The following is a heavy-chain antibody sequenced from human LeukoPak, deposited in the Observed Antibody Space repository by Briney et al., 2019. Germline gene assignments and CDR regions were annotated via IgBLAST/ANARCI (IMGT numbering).Heavy chain of an antibody. D-gene: IGHD5-12*01. CDR1: GFSLSTSGVG. Sequence: SGPTQTNPTQPLTLTCTFSGFSLSTSGVGGGWIRQTPVMALEWFALIYWDDDKRYSPSLKSRLTITKDTSNNQVVLTMTNMDPVDSATYYCAHSGVERQVANDAFDIWGQGTMVSVSS. CDR3: AHSGVERQVANDAFDI. CDR2: IYWDDDK. J-gene: IGHJ3*02. V-gene: IGHV2-5*02.